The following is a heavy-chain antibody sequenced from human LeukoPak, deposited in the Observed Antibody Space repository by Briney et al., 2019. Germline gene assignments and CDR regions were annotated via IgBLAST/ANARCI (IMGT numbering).Heavy chain of an antibody. CDR2: INPSSGGT. D-gene: IGHD6-13*01. CDR1: GYTFTGYH. V-gene: IGHV1-2*06. J-gene: IGHJ5*02. CDR3: ARGGASSSWLNWFDP. Sequence: ASVKVSCKASGYTFTGYHMHWVRQAPGQGLEWMGRINPSSGGTNYAQKFQGRVTMTRDTSISTAYMELSRLRSDDTAVYYCARGGASSSWLNWFDPWGQGTLVTVSS.